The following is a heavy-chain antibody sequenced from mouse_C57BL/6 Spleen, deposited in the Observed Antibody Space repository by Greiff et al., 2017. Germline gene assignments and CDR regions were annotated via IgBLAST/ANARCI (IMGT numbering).Heavy chain of an antibody. V-gene: IGHV1-15*01. CDR1: GYTFTDYE. Sequence: QVQLQQSGAELVRPGASVTLSCKASGYTFTDYEMHWVKQTPVHGLEWIGAIDPETGGTAYNQKFKGKAILTADKSSSTAYMELRSLTSEDSAVYYCTIGGLAWFADWGQGTLVTVSA. CDR3: TIGGLAWFAD. CDR2: IDPETGGT. J-gene: IGHJ3*01.